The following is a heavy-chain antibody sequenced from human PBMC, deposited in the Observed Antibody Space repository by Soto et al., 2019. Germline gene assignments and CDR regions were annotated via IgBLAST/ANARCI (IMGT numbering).Heavy chain of an antibody. CDR3: ARVIRRNWNPDYYYYYGMDV. D-gene: IGHD1-1*01. Sequence: GGSLRLSCAASGFTFSSYAMHWVRQAPGEGLEWVAVISYDGSNKYYADSVKGRFTISRDNSKNTLYLQMNSLRAEDTAVYYRARVIRRNWNPDYYYYYGMDVWGQGTTVTVSS. J-gene: IGHJ6*02. V-gene: IGHV3-30-3*01. CDR1: GFTFSSYA. CDR2: ISYDGSNK.